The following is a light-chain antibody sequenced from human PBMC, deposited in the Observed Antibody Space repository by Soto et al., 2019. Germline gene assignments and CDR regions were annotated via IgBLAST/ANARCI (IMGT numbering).Light chain of an antibody. CDR2: ATS. V-gene: IGKV3-20*01. CDR3: QQSDSPFS. Sequence: EIVLTQSPGTLSLSPGDTATLSCRASQTITRTFLTWYQQKPGQAPRLPIYATSSRATGIPDRFSGSGSGTDFTLTISRLEPEDSAVYYCQQSDSPFSFAQGTKLEI. CDR1: QTITRTF. J-gene: IGKJ2*01.